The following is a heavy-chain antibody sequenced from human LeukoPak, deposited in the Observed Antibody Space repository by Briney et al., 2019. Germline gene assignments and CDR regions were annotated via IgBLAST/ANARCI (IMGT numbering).Heavy chain of an antibody. J-gene: IGHJ6*02. Sequence: SETLSLTCAVSGGSISSGGYSWSWIRQPPGKGLEWIGYIYHSGSTYYNPSLKSRVTISVDRSKNQFSLKLSSVTAADTAVYYCARGGGNYSYYYYGMDVWGQGTTVTVSS. CDR2: IYHSGST. D-gene: IGHD4-11*01. CDR1: GGSISSGGYS. CDR3: ARGGGNYSYYYYGMDV. V-gene: IGHV4-30-2*01.